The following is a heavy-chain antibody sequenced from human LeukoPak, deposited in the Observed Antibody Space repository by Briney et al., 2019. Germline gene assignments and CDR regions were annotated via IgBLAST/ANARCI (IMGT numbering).Heavy chain of an antibody. J-gene: IGHJ4*02. V-gene: IGHV3-15*07. CDR1: EFSFSDYW. CDR3: TTNPGSWGDF. CDR2: IKSETNGGTA. Sequence: SGGSLRLSCAASEFSFSDYWMNWVRQAPGKGLEWVAHIKSETNGGTADYAAAVEGRFTISRDDSKNTLYLQMNSLKIEDTAVYFCTTNPGSWGDFWGQGSLVTVSS. D-gene: IGHD2-15*01.